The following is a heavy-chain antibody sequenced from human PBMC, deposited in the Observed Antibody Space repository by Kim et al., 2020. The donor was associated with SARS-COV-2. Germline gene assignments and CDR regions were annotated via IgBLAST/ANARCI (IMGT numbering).Heavy chain of an antibody. CDR3: ARGYCSGGSCYPAQGMDV. V-gene: IGHV4-34*01. D-gene: IGHD2-15*01. J-gene: IGHJ6*02. CDR2: INHSGST. Sequence: SETLSLTCAVYGGSFSGYYWSWIRQPPGKGLEWIGEINHSGSTNYNPSLKSRVTISVDTSKNQFSLKLSSVTAADTAVYYCARGYCSGGSCYPAQGMDVWGQGTTVTVSS. CDR1: GGSFSGYY.